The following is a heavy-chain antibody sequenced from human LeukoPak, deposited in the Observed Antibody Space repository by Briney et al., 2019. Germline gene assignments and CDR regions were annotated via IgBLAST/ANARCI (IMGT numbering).Heavy chain of an antibody. CDR3: ARGRYYDFWNY. D-gene: IGHD3-3*01. J-gene: IGHJ4*02. Sequence: ASVKVSCKASGYTFTSYAMHWVRQAPGQRLEWMGWINAGNGNTKYSQKFQGRVTMTRNTSISTAYMELSSLRSEDTAVYYCARGRYYDFWNYWGQGTLVTVSS. CDR1: GYTFTSYA. CDR2: INAGNGNT. V-gene: IGHV1-3*01.